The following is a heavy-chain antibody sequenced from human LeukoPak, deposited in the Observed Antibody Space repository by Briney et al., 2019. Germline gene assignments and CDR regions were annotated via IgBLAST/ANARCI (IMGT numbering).Heavy chain of an antibody. Sequence: GASVKVSCKASGYTFTSYGISWVRQAPGQGLEWMGWISAYNGNTNYAQKLQGRVTMTRNTSISTAYMELSSLRSEDTAVYYCARNSQGLLWFGVYGMDVWGQGTTVTVSS. CDR1: GYTFTSYG. J-gene: IGHJ6*02. V-gene: IGHV1-18*01. CDR3: ARNSQGLLWFGVYGMDV. D-gene: IGHD3-10*01. CDR2: ISAYNGNT.